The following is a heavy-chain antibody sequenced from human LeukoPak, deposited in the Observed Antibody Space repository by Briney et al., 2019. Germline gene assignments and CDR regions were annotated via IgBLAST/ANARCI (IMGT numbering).Heavy chain of an antibody. D-gene: IGHD2-2*03. V-gene: IGHV1-8*01. CDR1: GYTFTSYD. CDR2: MNPNSGNT. CDR3: ARVGYCSSTSCGALGY. J-gene: IGHJ4*02. Sequence: GASVKVSCKASGYTFTSYDINWVRQATGQGLEWMGWMNPNSGNTGYAQKFQGRVTMTRNTSISTAYMELSSLRSEDTAVYYCARVGYCSSTSCGALGYWGQGTLVTVSS.